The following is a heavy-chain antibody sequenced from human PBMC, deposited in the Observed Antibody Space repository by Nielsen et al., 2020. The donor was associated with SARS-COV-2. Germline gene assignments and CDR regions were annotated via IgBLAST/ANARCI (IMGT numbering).Heavy chain of an antibody. Sequence: SETLSLTCAVSGGSISSGGYSWSWIRQPPGKGLEWIGYIYHSGSTSYNPSLKSRVTISLDTTKNQFSLKVTSVTAADTAVYYCARDRRDLVPDYYLDQSFYGLDVWGQGTTVTVSS. D-gene: IGHD3-9*01. CDR1: GGSISSGGYS. V-gene: IGHV4-30-2*02. CDR3: ARDRRDLVPDYYLDQSFYGLDV. J-gene: IGHJ6*02. CDR2: IYHSGST.